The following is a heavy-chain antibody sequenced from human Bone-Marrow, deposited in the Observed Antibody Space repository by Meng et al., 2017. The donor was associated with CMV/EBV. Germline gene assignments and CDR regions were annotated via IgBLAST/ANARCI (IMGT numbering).Heavy chain of an antibody. CDR2: IYYSGST. CDR1: GGSISSYY. CDR3: ARLGGGYDSGIWFVP. D-gene: IGHD5-12*01. V-gene: IGHV4-59*01. Sequence: SETLSLTCTVSGGSISSYYWSWIRQPPGKGLEWIGYIYYSGSTNYNPSLKSRVTISVDTSKNQFSLKLSSVTAADTAVYYCARLGGGYDSGIWFVPWGQGPRVTVSS. J-gene: IGHJ5*02.